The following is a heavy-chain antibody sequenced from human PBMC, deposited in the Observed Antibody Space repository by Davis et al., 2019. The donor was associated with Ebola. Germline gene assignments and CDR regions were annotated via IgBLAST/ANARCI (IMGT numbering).Heavy chain of an antibody. V-gene: IGHV3-30*18. CDR1: GFTFSSYW. Sequence: GESLKISCAASGFTFSSYWMSWVRQAPGKGLEWVAVISYDGSNKYYADSVKGRFTISRDNAKNSLYLQMNSLRAEDTALYYCAKGGWVVENYYGMDVWGKGTTVTVSS. J-gene: IGHJ6*04. CDR2: ISYDGSNK. D-gene: IGHD2-15*01. CDR3: AKGGWVVENYYGMDV.